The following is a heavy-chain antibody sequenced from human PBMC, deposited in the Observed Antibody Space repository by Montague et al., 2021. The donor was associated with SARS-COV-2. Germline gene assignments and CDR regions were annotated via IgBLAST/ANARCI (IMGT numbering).Heavy chain of an antibody. J-gene: IGHJ1*01. D-gene: IGHD4-17*01. V-gene: IGHV6-1*01. CDR2: TFYRSQWHT. CDR1: GDSVSSDTAA. Sequence: ISGDSVSSDTAAWHWIRQSPSRGLEWLGRTFYRSQWHTDSAASVRSRISFSGDISKNQFSLHLNSVTPEDTAIYYCARDGDYGGTWYSFLQNWGQGTLVIVSS. CDR3: ARDGDYGGTWYSFLQN.